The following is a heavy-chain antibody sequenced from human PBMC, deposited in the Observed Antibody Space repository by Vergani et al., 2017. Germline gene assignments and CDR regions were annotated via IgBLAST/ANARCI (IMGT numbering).Heavy chain of an antibody. V-gene: IGHV5-51*03. CDR1: GYSFTSYW. D-gene: IGHD5-18*01. J-gene: IGHJ2*01. Sequence: EVQLVQSGAEVKKPGESLKLSCKGSGYSFTSYWIGWVRQMPGKGLEWMGIIYPGDSDTRYSPSFQGQVTISADKSISTAYLQWSSLKASDTAMYYCARRDPQLWLPEGYFDLWGRGTLVTVSS. CDR3: ARRDPQLWLPEGYFDL. CDR2: IYPGDSDT.